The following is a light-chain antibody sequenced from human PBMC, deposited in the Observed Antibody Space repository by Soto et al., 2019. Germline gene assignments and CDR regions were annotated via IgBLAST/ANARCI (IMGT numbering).Light chain of an antibody. V-gene: IGLV1-44*01. J-gene: IGLJ1*01. Sequence: QSVLTQPHSASGTPGQRVTISCSGNSSNIGSYSVNWYQQLPGTAPKLLIYSNNQRPSGVPDRFFGSKFGTSASLAISGLQSEDEADYYCAAWDDSLNGLNYVFGTGTKVTVL. CDR2: SNN. CDR1: SSNIGSYS. CDR3: AAWDDSLNGLNYV.